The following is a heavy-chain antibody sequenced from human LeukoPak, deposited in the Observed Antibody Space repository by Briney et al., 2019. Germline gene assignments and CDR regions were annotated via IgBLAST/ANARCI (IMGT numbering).Heavy chain of an antibody. V-gene: IGHV3-30*02. CDR3: AELGITMIGSV. CDR1: GFTFSTYG. Sequence: GGSLRLSCAASGFTFSTYGMHWVRQAPGKGLEWVAFIRYDGRNKYYADSVKGRFTISRDNAKNSLYLQMNSLRAEDTAVYYCAELGITMIGSVWGKGTTVTISS. D-gene: IGHD3-10*02. J-gene: IGHJ6*04. CDR2: IRYDGRNK.